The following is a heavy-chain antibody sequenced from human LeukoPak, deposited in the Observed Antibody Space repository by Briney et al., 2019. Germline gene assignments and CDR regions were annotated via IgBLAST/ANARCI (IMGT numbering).Heavy chain of an antibody. CDR2: INSDGSST. CDR1: GFTFSSYW. V-gene: IGHV3-74*01. J-gene: IGHJ4*02. D-gene: IGHD6-13*01. Sequence: GGSLRLSCAASGFTFSSYWMHWVRQAPGKGLVWVSRINSDGSSTSNADSVKGRFTISRDNAKNTLYLQMNSPRAEDTAVYYCARADSSSWYAGYYFDYWGQGTLVTVSS. CDR3: ARADSSSWYAGYYFDY.